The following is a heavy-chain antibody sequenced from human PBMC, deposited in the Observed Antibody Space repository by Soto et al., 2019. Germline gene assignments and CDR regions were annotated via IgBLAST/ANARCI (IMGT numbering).Heavy chain of an antibody. V-gene: IGHV1-2*02. CDR2: INPNSGGT. CDR1: GYTFTGYY. CDR3: ARGPSSSPRGHYFDY. Sequence: QVQLVQSGAEVKKPGASVKVSCKASGYTFTGYYMHWVRHAPGQGLEWMGWINPNSGGTNYAQKFQGRVTMTRDTSISTAYMELSRLRSDDTAVYYCARGPSSSPRGHYFDYWGQGTLVTVSS. D-gene: IGHD6-6*01. J-gene: IGHJ4*02.